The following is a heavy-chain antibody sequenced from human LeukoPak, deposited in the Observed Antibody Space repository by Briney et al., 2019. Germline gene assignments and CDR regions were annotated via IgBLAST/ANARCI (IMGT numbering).Heavy chain of an antibody. D-gene: IGHD3-16*02. J-gene: IGHJ5*02. Sequence: PGGSLRLSCAASGFTFDDYGMSWVRQAPGKGLEWVSGINWNGGSTGYADSVKGRFTISRDNAKNSLYLQMNSLRAEDTALYYCARETITFGGVIDLNWFDPWGQGTLVTVSS. CDR1: GFTFDDYG. CDR3: ARETITFGGVIDLNWFDP. V-gene: IGHV3-20*04. CDR2: INWNGGST.